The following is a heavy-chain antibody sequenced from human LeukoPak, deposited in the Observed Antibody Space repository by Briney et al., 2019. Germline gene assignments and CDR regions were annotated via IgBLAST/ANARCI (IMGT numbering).Heavy chain of an antibody. J-gene: IGHJ6*02. V-gene: IGHV4-34*01. CDR1: GGSFSGYY. Sequence: PSETLSLTCAVYGGSFSGYYWSWIRQPPGKGLEWIGEINHSGSTNYNPSLKSRVTISVDTSKNQFSLKLSSVTAADTAVYYCARDQPSTYYYYGTDVWGQGTTVTVSS. CDR2: INHSGST. CDR3: ARDQPSTYYYYGTDV.